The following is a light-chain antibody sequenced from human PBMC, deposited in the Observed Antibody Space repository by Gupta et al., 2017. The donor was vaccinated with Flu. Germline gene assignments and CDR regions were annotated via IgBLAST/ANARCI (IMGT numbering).Light chain of an antibody. CDR2: DTS. V-gene: IGKV3-20*01. Sequence: EIVLTQSPGTLSLSPGERATLSCRASQSVSSNFLAWYRQKPGQAPRLLIYDTSNRATGIPDRFSGSGSGTDFTLTISRLEAEDFAVYYCQQEDNSPITFGGGTKVENK. CDR1: QSVSSNF. CDR3: QQEDNSPIT. J-gene: IGKJ4*01.